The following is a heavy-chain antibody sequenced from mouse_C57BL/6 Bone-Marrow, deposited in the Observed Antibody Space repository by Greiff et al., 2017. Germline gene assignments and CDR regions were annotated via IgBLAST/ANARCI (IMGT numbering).Heavy chain of an antibody. Sequence: VQLQQSGAELVRPGASVKLSCKASGYTFTDYYINWVKQRPGQGLEWIARIYPGSGNTYYNEKFKGKATLTAEKSSSTAYMQLSSLTSEDSAVYFCARGGYPFFAYWGQGTLVTVSA. V-gene: IGHV1-76*01. J-gene: IGHJ3*01. CDR1: GYTFTDYY. D-gene: IGHD2-2*01. CDR3: ARGGYPFFAY. CDR2: IYPGSGNT.